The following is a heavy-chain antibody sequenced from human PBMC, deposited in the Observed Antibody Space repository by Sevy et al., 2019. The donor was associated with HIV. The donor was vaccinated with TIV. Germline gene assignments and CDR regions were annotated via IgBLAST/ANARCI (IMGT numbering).Heavy chain of an antibody. CDR1: GFTFDDYA. Sequence: GGSLRLSCAASGFTFDDYAMHWVRQAPGKGLEWVSGISWNSGSIGYADSVKGRFTISRDNAKNSLYLQMNSLRAEDTALYYCAKDMGSFGVVIEKYYYYGMDVWGQRTTVTVSS. D-gene: IGHD3-3*01. V-gene: IGHV3-9*01. J-gene: IGHJ6*02. CDR2: ISWNSGSI. CDR3: AKDMGSFGVVIEKYYYYGMDV.